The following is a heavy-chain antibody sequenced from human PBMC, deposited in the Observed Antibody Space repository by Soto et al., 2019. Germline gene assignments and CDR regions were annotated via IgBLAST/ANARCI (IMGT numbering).Heavy chain of an antibody. V-gene: IGHV1-69*01. CDR1: GGTFSRHA. CDR2: IIPLFGTT. CDR3: AGDAPPRAGIYYGMDV. J-gene: IGHJ6*02. Sequence: QVQLVQSGSEVKMPGSSVKVSCKTSGGTFSRHAINWVRQAPGQGLEWMGGIIPLFGTTNYAQKFKGRVTISADESTSTAYMELSSLTSEDAAVYYCAGDAPPRAGIYYGMDVWGQGTTITVSS. D-gene: IGHD3-10*01.